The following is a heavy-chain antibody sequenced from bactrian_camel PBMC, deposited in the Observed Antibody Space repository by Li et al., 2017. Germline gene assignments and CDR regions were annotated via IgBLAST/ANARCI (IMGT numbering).Heavy chain of an antibody. J-gene: IGHJ6*01. D-gene: IGHD6*01. CDR2: VNNLGEA. V-gene: IGHV3S53*01. CDR1: PIAISLYC. CDR3: AATTYGARCADLRHTDFGY. Sequence: HVQLVESGGGSVQAGGSLRLSCGTSPIAISLYCMGWFRQAPGAEREGVATVNNLGEATYADSVKDRFTISKDNTKNTLYLQMNSLKPEDTARYYCAATTYGARCADLRHTDFGYWGQGTQVTVS.